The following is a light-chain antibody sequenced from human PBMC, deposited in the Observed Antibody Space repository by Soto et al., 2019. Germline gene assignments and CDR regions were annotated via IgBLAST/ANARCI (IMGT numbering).Light chain of an antibody. CDR2: DVN. V-gene: IGLV2-14*01. CDR1: ISDIGGFIH. CDR3: SSFTSSSSYV. Sequence: TQAGCVSDSPGQSITIACIGTISDIGGFIHVSWHQQHPGKAPKLIIYDVNNRPAGVSNRFSGSKTGNTASLMISGLQAEDEADYYCSSFTSSSSYVFGSGTKVTVL. J-gene: IGLJ1*01.